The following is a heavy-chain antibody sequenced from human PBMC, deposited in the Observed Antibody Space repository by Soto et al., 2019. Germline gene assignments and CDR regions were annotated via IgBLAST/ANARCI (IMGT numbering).Heavy chain of an antibody. V-gene: IGHV6-1*01. CDR1: GDSVSSNSAA. Sequence: SQTLSLTCAISGDSVSSNSAAWNWIRQSPSRGLEWLGRTYYRSKWYNDYAVSVKSRITINPDTSKNQFSLQLNSVTPEDTAVYYCARTYYEVWSGYYSHNWFDLWGQGTLATVPS. CDR3: ARTYYEVWSGYYSHNWFDL. CDR2: TYYRSKWYN. D-gene: IGHD3-3*01. J-gene: IGHJ5*02.